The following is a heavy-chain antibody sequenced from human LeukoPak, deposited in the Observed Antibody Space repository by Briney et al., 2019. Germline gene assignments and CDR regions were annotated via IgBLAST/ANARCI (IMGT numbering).Heavy chain of an antibody. CDR1: GFTFSSYW. CDR3: TTAPPLTVTTYFDL. Sequence: GGSLRLSCAASGFTFSSYWMHWVRQAPGKGLVWVSRIDSDGSSTSYADSVKGRFTISRDNAKNTLYLQMNSLKTEDTAVYYCTTAPPLTVTTYFDLWGRGTLVTVSS. CDR2: IDSDGSST. D-gene: IGHD4-17*01. J-gene: IGHJ2*01. V-gene: IGHV3-74*01.